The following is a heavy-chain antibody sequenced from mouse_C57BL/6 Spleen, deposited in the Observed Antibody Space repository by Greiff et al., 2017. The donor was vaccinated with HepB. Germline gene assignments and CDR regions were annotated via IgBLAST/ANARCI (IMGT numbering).Heavy chain of an antibody. Sequence: VQLVESGPGLVQPSQSLSITCTVSGFSLTSYGVHWVRQSPGKGLEWLGVIWSGGSTDYNAAFMSRLSITKDKSKSQVFFKMNNLQADDTAIYYCAKKVTTVYYYAIDYWGQGTSVTVSS. CDR3: AKKVTTVYYYAIDY. D-gene: IGHD2-2*01. CDR1: GFSLTSYG. J-gene: IGHJ4*01. CDR2: IWSGGST. V-gene: IGHV2-5*01.